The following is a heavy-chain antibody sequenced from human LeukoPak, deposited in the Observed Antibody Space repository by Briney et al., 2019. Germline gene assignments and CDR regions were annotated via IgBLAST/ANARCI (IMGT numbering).Heavy chain of an antibody. CDR1: GGSISSFY. CDR3: ARVFDSGSQAYFYYMDV. CDR2: IYYSGST. D-gene: IGHD3-10*01. J-gene: IGHJ6*03. Sequence: SETLSLTCTVSGGSISSFYWSWIRQPPGKGLEWIGYIYYSGSTNYNPSLKSRVTISVDTSKNQFSLKLSSVTAADTAVYYCARVFDSGSQAYFYYMDVWGKGTTVTISS. V-gene: IGHV4-59*01.